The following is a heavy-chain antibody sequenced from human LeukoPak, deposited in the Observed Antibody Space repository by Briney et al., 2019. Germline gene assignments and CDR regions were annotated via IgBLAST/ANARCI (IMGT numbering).Heavy chain of an antibody. Sequence: SETLSLTCTVSGGSISSSSYYWGWIRQPPGKGLEWIGSIYYSGSTYYNPSLKSRVTISVDTSKNQFSLKLSSVTAADTAVYYCAREHLYYYGSGSYYLRYLFDYWGQGTLVTVSS. CDR2: IYYSGST. CDR1: GGSISSSSYY. D-gene: IGHD3-10*01. J-gene: IGHJ4*02. V-gene: IGHV4-39*07. CDR3: AREHLYYYGSGSYYLRYLFDY.